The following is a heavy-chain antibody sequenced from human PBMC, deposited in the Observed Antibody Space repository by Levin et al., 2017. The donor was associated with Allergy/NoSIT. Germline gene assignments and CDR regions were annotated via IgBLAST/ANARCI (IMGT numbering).Heavy chain of an antibody. J-gene: IGHJ3*02. CDR2: INHSGST. CDR3: ARGAPRPYYDYVWGSYRQRVDAFDI. Sequence: PSETLSLTCAVYGGSFSGYYWSWIRQPPGKGLEWIGEINHSGSTNYNPSLKSRVTISVDTSKNQFSLKLSSVTAADTAVYYCARGAPRPYYDYVWGSYRQRVDAFDIWGQGTMVTVSS. CDR1: GGSFSGYY. V-gene: IGHV4-34*01. D-gene: IGHD3-16*02.